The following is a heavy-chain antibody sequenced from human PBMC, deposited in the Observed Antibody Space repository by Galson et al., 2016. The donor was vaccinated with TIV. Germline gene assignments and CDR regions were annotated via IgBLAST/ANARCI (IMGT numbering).Heavy chain of an antibody. Sequence: SVKVSCKASVDTFRTYTISWVRQAPGQRLEWMAWVNVGTGDTRYSQKFQGAVTVTRDTSASTAYMELSGLTSEDTAVYYCARSDAISGYYYHFDYWGHGTLVTVSS. CDR1: VDTFRTYT. J-gene: IGHJ4*01. D-gene: IGHD5-12*01. CDR3: ARSDAISGYYYHFDY. CDR2: VNVGTGDT. V-gene: IGHV1-3*01.